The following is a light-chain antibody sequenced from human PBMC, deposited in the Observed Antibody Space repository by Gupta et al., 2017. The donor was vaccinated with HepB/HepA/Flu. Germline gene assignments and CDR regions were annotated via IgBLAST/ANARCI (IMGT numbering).Light chain of an antibody. CDR1: SSNIGNNY. J-gene: IGLJ3*02. Sequence: QSVLTQPPSVSAAPGQKVTISCSGSSSNIGNNYVSWYQQLPATAPKLLIYYNNKRPSGIPDRFSGSKSGTSATLGTTGLQTGEEADDYCGPSDISLSTLVFGGGTKLTVL. CDR2: YNN. V-gene: IGLV1-51*02. CDR3: GPSDISLSTLV.